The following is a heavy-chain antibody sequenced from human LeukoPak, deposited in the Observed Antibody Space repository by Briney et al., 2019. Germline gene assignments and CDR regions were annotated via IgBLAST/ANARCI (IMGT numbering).Heavy chain of an antibody. J-gene: IGHJ4*02. V-gene: IGHV4-4*02. Sequence: SETLSLTCAVSGGSISSSNWWSWVRQPPGKGLEWIGEIYHSGSTNYNPSLKSRVTISVDKSKNQFSLKLSSVTAADTAVYYCVRSYYDFWSGPDYWGQGTLVTVSS. D-gene: IGHD3-3*01. CDR1: GGSISSSNW. CDR3: VRSYYDFWSGPDY. CDR2: IYHSGST.